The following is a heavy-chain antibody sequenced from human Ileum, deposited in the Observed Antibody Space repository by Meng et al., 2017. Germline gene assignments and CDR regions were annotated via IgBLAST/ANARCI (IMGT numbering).Heavy chain of an antibody. CDR2: ISDDGSTK. Sequence: GGSLRLSCAASGFPFSSYAIHWVRQAPGKGLEWVTVISDDGSTKHYADSVKGRFTIDRDNSKNTVYLQLNGLRAEDTALYYCTTLAGAATLDYWGQGTLVTVSS. V-gene: IGHV3-30*04. CDR3: TTLAGAATLDY. CDR1: GFPFSSYA. D-gene: IGHD2/OR15-2a*01. J-gene: IGHJ4*02.